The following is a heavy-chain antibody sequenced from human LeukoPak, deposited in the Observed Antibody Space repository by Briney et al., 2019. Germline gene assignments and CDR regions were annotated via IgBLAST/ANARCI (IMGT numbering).Heavy chain of an antibody. J-gene: IGHJ4*02. Sequence: PGASLRLSCSASGLTFSRYGMSWVRQRPGKGLEWVPAIIACDATTYHPDCVKGRFTISRGNAKNSLYLESDSLRAGDTAVYYCSRGRRFGDLDHWGRGGLVSLSS. CDR1: GLTFSRYG. D-gene: IGHD3-10*01. CDR2: IIACDATT. CDR3: SRGRRFGDLDH. V-gene: IGHV3-23*01.